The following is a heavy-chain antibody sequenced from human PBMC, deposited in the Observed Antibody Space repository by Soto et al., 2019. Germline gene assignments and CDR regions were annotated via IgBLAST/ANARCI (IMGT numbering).Heavy chain of an antibody. CDR3: ASLPLYCSSTSCYFSADV. D-gene: IGHD2-2*01. CDR1: GGSISSGDYY. J-gene: IGHJ6*02. Sequence: SETLSLTCTVSGGSISSGDYYWSWIRQPPGKGLGWIGHIYYSGSTYYNPSLKSRVTISVDTSKNQFSLKLSSVTAADTAVYYCASLPLYCSSTSCYFSADVWGQGTTVTAP. V-gene: IGHV4-30-4*01. CDR2: IYYSGST.